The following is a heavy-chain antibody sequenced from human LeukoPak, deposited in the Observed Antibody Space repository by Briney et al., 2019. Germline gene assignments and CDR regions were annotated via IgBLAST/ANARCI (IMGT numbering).Heavy chain of an antibody. Sequence: GGSLRLSCAASGFTFTRYGFHWVRQAPGKGLEWVAVISYDENIRYYADSVKGRFTISRDNSKRTLYLQMNSLRAEDTAVYYYARDYYDILTGYSIRRYGMDVWGKGTTVTVSS. V-gene: IGHV3-30-3*01. D-gene: IGHD3-9*01. CDR2: ISYDENIR. J-gene: IGHJ6*04. CDR3: ARDYYDILTGYSIRRYGMDV. CDR1: GFTFTRYG.